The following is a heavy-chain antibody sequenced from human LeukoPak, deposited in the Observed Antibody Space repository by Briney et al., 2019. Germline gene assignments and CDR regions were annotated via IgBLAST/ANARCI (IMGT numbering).Heavy chain of an antibody. CDR3: ASGSGSYYTNNWFDP. CDR2: INPNSGGT. J-gene: IGHJ5*02. V-gene: IGHV1-2*02. Sequence: ASVKVSCKASGYTFTGYYMHWVRQAPGQGLEWMGWINPNSGGTNYAQKFQGRVTMTRDTSISTAYTELSRLRSDDTAVYYCASGSGSYYTNNWFDPWGQGTLVTVSS. D-gene: IGHD3-10*01. CDR1: GYTFTGYY.